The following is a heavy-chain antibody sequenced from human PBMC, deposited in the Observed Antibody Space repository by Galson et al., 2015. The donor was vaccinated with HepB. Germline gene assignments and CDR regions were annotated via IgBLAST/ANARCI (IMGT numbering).Heavy chain of an antibody. D-gene: IGHD5-24*01. CDR3: ARGGLATTRPPILDY. J-gene: IGHJ4*02. Sequence: SVKVSCKASGGTFSSYTISWVRQAPGQGLEWMGRIIPILGIANYAQKFQGRVTITADESTSTAYMELSSLRSEDTAVYYCARGGLATTRPPILDYWGQGTLVTVSS. CDR2: IIPILGIA. V-gene: IGHV1-69*02. CDR1: GGTFSSYT.